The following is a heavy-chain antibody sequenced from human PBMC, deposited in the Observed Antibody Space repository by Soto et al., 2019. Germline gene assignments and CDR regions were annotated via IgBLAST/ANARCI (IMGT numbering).Heavy chain of an antibody. V-gene: IGHV3-74*01. D-gene: IGHD1-26*01. CDR1: GFTFSSYW. CDR2: INSDGSST. J-gene: IGHJ4*02. Sequence: QTGGSLRLSCAASGFTFSSYWMHWVRQAPGKGLVWVSRINSDGSSTSYADSVKGRFTISRDNAKNTLYLQMSSLRAEGTAVYYCARDWGGWELPLDYWGQGTLVTVSS. CDR3: ARDWGGWELPLDY.